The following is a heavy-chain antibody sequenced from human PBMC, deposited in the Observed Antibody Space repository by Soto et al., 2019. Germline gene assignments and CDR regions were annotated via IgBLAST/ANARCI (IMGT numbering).Heavy chain of an antibody. J-gene: IGHJ3*02. CDR3: ARVRYYYASSGYRVRGLDVFDI. Sequence: SETLPLTCTVSGGSISSYYWSWIRQPPGKGLEWIGYIYYSGSTNYNPSLKSRVTISVDTSKNPFSLKLSSVTAADTAVYYCARVRYYYASSGYRVRGLDVFDIWGQGIMVMVSS. CDR1: GGSISSYY. D-gene: IGHD3-22*01. V-gene: IGHV4-59*01. CDR2: IYYSGST.